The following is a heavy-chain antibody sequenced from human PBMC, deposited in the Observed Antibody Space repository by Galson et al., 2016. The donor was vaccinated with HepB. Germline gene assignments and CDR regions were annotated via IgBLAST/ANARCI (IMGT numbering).Heavy chain of an antibody. J-gene: IGHJ4*02. CDR3: LSRVLFGELGDG. V-gene: IGHV3-23*01. CDR1: GFPFRSFA. Sequence: SLRLSCAASGFPFRSFAMGWVRQTPGKGLEWVATISGSGGSRYYSDSVKGRFTISRDNSKSTQYLQMNSLRAEDTAVYYCLSRVLFGELGDGWGRGTLVTVSS. D-gene: IGHD3-10*02. CDR2: ISGSGGSR.